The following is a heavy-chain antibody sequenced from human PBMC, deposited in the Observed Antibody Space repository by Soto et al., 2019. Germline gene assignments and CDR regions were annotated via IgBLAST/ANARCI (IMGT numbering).Heavy chain of an antibody. CDR1: GFDFSSNW. J-gene: IGHJ4*02. CDR2: INPEETTT. Sequence: GGSLRLSCAASGFDFSSNWMHWVRQAPGKGLVWVSRINPEETTTTYADPVKGRFTISRDNALGTLYLQMNSLRVEDTAVYYCTRDTFGARDYWGQGTLVTVSS. CDR3: TRDTFGARDY. V-gene: IGHV3-74*01. D-gene: IGHD1-26*01.